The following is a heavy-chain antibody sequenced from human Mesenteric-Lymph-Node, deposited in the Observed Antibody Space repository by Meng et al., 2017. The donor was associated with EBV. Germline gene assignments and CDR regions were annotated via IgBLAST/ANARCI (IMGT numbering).Heavy chain of an antibody. D-gene: IGHD1-26*01. CDR3: ARVSGDYYSPWFDP. V-gene: IGHV4-61*01. CDR2: VYNSENT. Sequence: QGWGPKLGKLSETVSLTWTGHGGSVNSDQYYWRWIRQPPGKGLEWIGYVYNSENTNYNPSLKSRVTISVESSKNQFSLNLTSVTAADTAVYYCARVSGDYYSPWFDPWGQGTLVTVSS. CDR1: GGSVNSDQYY. J-gene: IGHJ5*02.